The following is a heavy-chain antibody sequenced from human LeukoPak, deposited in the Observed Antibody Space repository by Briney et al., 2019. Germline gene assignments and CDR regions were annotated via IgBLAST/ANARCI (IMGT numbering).Heavy chain of an antibody. CDR1: GFTFSSYG. CDR3: AKVGEYSSGWYYFDY. CDR2: IRYDGSNK. D-gene: IGHD6-19*01. V-gene: IGHV3-30*02. Sequence: GGSLRLSCAASGFTFSSYGMHWVRQAPGKGLEWVAFIRYDGSNKYYADSVKGRFTISRDNSKNTLYLQMNSLRAEDTAVYYCAKVGEYSSGWYYFDYWGQGTLVTVSS. J-gene: IGHJ4*02.